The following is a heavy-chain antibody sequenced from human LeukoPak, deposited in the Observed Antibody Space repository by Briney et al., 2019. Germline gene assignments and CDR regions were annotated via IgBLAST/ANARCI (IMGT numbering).Heavy chain of an antibody. CDR3: ARAGSGWSFDY. Sequence: SETLSLTCTVSGGSVSTYYWSWIRQPPGKELEWIGYVSHSGNTNCNPSLKSRLTMLLDTSKNHFSLRLSSVNAADTAVYYCARAGSGWSFDYWGQGSLVTVSS. J-gene: IGHJ4*02. CDR1: GGSVSTYY. CDR2: VSHSGNT. D-gene: IGHD6-19*01. V-gene: IGHV4-59*02.